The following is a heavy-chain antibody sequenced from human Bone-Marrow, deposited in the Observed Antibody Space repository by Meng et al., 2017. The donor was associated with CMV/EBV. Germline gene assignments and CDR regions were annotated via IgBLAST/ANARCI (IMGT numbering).Heavy chain of an antibody. J-gene: IGHJ4*02. CDR3: AFNYDSTETTDY. V-gene: IGHV1-46*01. CDR1: GYTFTSYY. D-gene: IGHD3-22*01. Sequence: ASVKVSCKASGYTFTSYYMHWVRQAPGQGLEWMGIINPSGGSTSYAKKFQGRVTMTRDTSTSTVYMELRSLRSEDTAVDYCAFNYDSTETTDYWGQGTLVTVSS. CDR2: INPSGGST.